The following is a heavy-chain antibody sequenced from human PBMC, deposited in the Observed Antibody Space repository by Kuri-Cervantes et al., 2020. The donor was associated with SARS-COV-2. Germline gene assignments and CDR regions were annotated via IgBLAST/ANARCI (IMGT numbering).Heavy chain of an antibody. V-gene: IGHV1-69*13. J-gene: IGHJ4*02. D-gene: IGHD3-3*01. CDR1: GGTFSSYA. CDR2: IIPIFGTA. CDR3: ATEYYDFWSGYYY. Sequence: SVKVSCKASGGTFSSYAISWVRQAPGQGLEWMGGIIPIFGTANYAQKFQGRVTITADESTSTAYMELSSLRSGDTAVYYCATEYYDFWSGYYYWGQGTLVTVSS.